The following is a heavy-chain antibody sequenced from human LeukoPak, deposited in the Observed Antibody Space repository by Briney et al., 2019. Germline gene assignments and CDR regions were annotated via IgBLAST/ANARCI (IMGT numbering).Heavy chain of an antibody. J-gene: IGHJ4*02. CDR2: IIPIFGTA. CDR1: GGTFSNYA. Sequence: SVKVSCKASGGTFSNYAISWVRQAPGQGLEWMGGIIPIFGTANYAQKFQGRVTITADESTSTAYMELSSLRSEDTAVYYCARMGDGYNPHYWGQGTLVTVSS. V-gene: IGHV1-69*13. CDR3: ARMGDGYNPHY. D-gene: IGHD5-24*01.